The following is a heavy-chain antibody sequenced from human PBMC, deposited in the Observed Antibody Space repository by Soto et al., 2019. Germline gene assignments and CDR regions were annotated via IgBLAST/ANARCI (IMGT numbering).Heavy chain of an antibody. V-gene: IGHV4-4*02. CDR1: GGSISSSNW. CDR3: PRKNLPKLRRADTGSPGMDV. CDR2: ISHNDND. Sequence: QVQLQESGPGLVKPSGTLSLICVVSGGSISSSNWWSWVRQSPGKGLEWIGEISHNDNDNYNPSLPSRLSMSADQTHHQFVLTREYVSAADTALCYRPRKNLPKLRRADTGSPGMDVGCTWSSV. J-gene: IGHJ6*04. D-gene: IGHD3-10*01.